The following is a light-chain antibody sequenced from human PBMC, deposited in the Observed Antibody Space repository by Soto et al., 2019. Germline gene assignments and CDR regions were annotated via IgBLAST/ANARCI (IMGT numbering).Light chain of an antibody. V-gene: IGLV2-18*01. CDR1: SSDVGSYSR. J-gene: IGLJ1*01. CDR3: SLYTSSSTFV. Sequence: QLVLTQPPSVSGSPGQSVTLSCTGTSSDVGSYSRVSWYQQPPGTAPKLMIYEVSNRPSGVPDRFSGSKSGNTASLTISGLQAEDEADYYCSLYTSSSTFVFGTGTKVTVL. CDR2: EVS.